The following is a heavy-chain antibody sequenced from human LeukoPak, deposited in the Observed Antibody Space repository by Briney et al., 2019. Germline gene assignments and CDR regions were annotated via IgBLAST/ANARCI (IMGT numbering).Heavy chain of an antibody. CDR2: IFYSGNT. CDR3: ARHWETSSWYVDY. D-gene: IGHD6-13*01. V-gene: IGHV4-59*08. Sequence: PSETLSLTCTVSGGSITHYYWSWIRQPPGEGLEWIGYIFYSGNTNYNPSLKSRVTISVDTSKNQFSLKLSSVTAADTAVYYCARHWETSSWYVDYWGQGTLVTVSS. CDR1: GGSITHYY. J-gene: IGHJ4*02.